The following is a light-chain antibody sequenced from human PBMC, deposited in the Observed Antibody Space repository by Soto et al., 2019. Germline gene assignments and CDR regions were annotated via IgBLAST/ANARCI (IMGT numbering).Light chain of an antibody. CDR1: SSDVGGYNY. V-gene: IGLV2-14*01. Sequence: QSVLTQPASVSGSPGQSITISCTGTSSDVGGYNYVSWYQQHPGKAPKLMIYEVSNRPSGVSNRFSGSKSGNTASLTISGLQSEDEADYYCSSYTSRSLYVFGTGKKVTVL. CDR2: EVS. CDR3: SSYTSRSLYV. J-gene: IGLJ1*01.